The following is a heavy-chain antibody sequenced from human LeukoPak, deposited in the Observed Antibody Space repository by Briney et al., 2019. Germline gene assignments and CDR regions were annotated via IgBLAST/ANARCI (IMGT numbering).Heavy chain of an antibody. CDR1: GYSINNGYF. CDR3: VRGLRSGSNYFFYGMDV. Sequence: SETLSVTCTVSGYSINNGYFWGWIRQPPGKGLECIGTVFHSGDTYYNPSLKSRVTISLDTSTNEISLKLRSATAADTAVYYCVRGLRSGSNYFFYGMDVWGKGTTVTVSS. CDR2: VFHSGDT. V-gene: IGHV4-38-2*02. D-gene: IGHD3-10*01. J-gene: IGHJ6*04.